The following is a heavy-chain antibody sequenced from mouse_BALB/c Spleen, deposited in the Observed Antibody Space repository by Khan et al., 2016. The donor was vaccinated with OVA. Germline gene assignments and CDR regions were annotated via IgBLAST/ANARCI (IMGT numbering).Heavy chain of an antibody. V-gene: IGHV3-8*02. D-gene: IGHD2-12*01. Sequence: EVELVESGPSLVKPSQTLSLTCSVTGDSITSGYWNWIRKFPGNKLEYMGYIIYTGYTYYNPYLKSRISITTQSSTNQYYLQLNSVTYEDTATYYCARSTYRYAFVYWGQATLVTVSA. CDR3: ARSTYRYAFVY. J-gene: IGHJ3*01. CDR2: IIYTGYT. CDR1: GDSITSGY.